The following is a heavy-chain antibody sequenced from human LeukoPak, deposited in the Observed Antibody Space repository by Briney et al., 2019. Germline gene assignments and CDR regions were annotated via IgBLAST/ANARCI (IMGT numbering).Heavy chain of an antibody. J-gene: IGHJ6*04. Sequence: SETLSLTCTVSGGSISSGSYYWSWIRQPAGKGLEWIGRIYTSGSTNYNPSLKSRVTISVDTSKNQFSLKLSSVTAADTAVYYCARSGWGGSGYNSDVWGKGTTVTISS. D-gene: IGHD3-22*01. CDR3: ARSGWGGSGYNSDV. CDR2: IYTSGST. CDR1: GGSISSGSYY. V-gene: IGHV4-61*02.